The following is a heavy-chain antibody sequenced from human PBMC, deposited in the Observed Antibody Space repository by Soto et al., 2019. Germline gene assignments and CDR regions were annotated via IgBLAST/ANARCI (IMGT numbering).Heavy chain of an antibody. CDR3: AKDRHRSGSPHPFDY. CDR2: IYTGGST. V-gene: IGHV3-53*01. D-gene: IGHD3-22*01. Sequence: GGSLRLSCAASGFTVSSDYMSWVRQAPGKGLEWVSVIYTGGSTYYADFVKGRFTISRDNSKNTLYLQMNSLRAEDTAVYYCAKDRHRSGSPHPFDYWGQGTLVTVSS. J-gene: IGHJ4*02. CDR1: GFTVSSDY.